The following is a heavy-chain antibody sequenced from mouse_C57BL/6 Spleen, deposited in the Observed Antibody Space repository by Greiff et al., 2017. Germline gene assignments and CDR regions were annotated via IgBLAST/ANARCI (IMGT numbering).Heavy chain of an antibody. CDR3: ARRVTTGFDY. D-gene: IGHD2-2*01. V-gene: IGHV1-69*01. J-gene: IGHJ2*01. CDR1: GYTFTSYW. CDR2: IDPSDSYT. Sequence: VQLQQPGAELVMPGASVKLSCKASGYTFTSYWMHWVKQRPGQGLEWIGEIDPSDSYTNYNQKFKGKSTLTVDKSSSTAYMQLSSLTYEDSAVYYCARRVTTGFDYWGQGTTLTVSS.